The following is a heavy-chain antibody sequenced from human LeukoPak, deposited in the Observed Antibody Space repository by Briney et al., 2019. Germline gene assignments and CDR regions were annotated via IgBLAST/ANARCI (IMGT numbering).Heavy chain of an antibody. D-gene: IGHD1-26*01. V-gene: IGHV3-30*04. Sequence: GGSLRLSCAASGFTFSSYAMHWVRQAPGKGLEWVAVISYDGSNKYYADSVKGRFTISRDNSKNTLYLQMNSLRAEDTAVYYCAKISGSYLPPYYYYYMDVWGKGTTVTVSS. CDR2: ISYDGSNK. CDR3: AKISGSYLPPYYYYYMDV. CDR1: GFTFSSYA. J-gene: IGHJ6*03.